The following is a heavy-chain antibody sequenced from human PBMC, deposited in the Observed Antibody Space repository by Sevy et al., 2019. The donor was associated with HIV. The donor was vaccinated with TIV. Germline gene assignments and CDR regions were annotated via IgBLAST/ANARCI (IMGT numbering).Heavy chain of an antibody. J-gene: IGHJ6*02. CDR1: GTSISGYY. D-gene: IGHD4-4*01. CDR2: IYYSGGS. CDR3: ARAYSNYYYAMDV. Sequence: SETLSLTCTVSGTSISGYYWSWIRQPPGKGLEWIGYIYYSGGSDYNPSLKSRVTISEDTSKNQFSLKLSSVTAADTAVYYCARAYSNYYYAMDVWGQGTTVTVSS. V-gene: IGHV4-59*01.